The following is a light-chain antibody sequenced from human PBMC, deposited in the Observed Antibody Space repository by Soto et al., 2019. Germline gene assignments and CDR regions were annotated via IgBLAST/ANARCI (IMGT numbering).Light chain of an antibody. CDR2: AAS. Sequence: DLQIILSPSSLSASVGDRVTITCRSSQGMSSYLNWYQQKPGKAPKLLIYAASRLQSGVPSRFSGSGSGTDFTLTISSLQPEDFATYYCQQSDSTPWTFGQGTKVDI. CDR3: QQSDSTPWT. V-gene: IGKV1-39*01. CDR1: QGMSSY. J-gene: IGKJ1*01.